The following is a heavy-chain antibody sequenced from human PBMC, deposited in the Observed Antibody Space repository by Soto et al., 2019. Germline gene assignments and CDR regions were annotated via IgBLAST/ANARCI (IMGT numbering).Heavy chain of an antibody. CDR3: ARDSPLSIVVVPAFDNWFDP. J-gene: IGHJ5*02. V-gene: IGHV3-7*05. CDR1: GFTFSSYW. Sequence: GGSLRLSCAASGFTFSSYWMSWVRQAPGKGLEWVANIKQDGSEKYYVDSVKGRFTISRDNAKNSLYLQMNSLRAEDTAVYYCARDSPLSIVVVPAFDNWFDPWGQGTLVTVSS. CDR2: IKQDGSEK. D-gene: IGHD2-2*01.